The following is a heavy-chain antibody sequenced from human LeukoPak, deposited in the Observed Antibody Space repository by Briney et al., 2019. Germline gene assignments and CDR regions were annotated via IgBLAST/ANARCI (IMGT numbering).Heavy chain of an antibody. J-gene: IGHJ3*02. V-gene: IGHV5-51*01. D-gene: IGHD4-11*01. CDR3: ARLDSRGGDSYDI. Sequence: GESLKISCKGSGYRFTSYWIGWVRQMPGKGLEWMGIIYPSDSDTRYSPSFQGQVSISADKSISAAYLQWSSLRSEDTAVYYCARLDSRGGDSYDIWGQGTMVTVSS. CDR1: GYRFTSYW. CDR2: IYPSDSDT.